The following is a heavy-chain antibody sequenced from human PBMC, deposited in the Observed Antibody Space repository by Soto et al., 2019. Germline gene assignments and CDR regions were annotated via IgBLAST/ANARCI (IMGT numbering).Heavy chain of an antibody. V-gene: IGHV3-66*01. J-gene: IGHJ6*02. D-gene: IGHD2-15*01. CDR2: IYSGGNT. Sequence: EVQLMESGGNLVQPGGSLRLSCAASGVTVSTNYMSWVRQAPGKGLEWVSVIYSGGNTYYADSVKGRFTISRDNSKNTLYLQMNSLRAEDTAVYYCARSVGRRGMDVWGQGTTVTVSS. CDR3: ARSVGRRGMDV. CDR1: GVTVSTNY.